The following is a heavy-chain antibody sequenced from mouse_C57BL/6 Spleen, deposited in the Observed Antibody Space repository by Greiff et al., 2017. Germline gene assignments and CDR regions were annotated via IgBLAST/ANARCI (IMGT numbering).Heavy chain of an antibody. CDR2: ISYDGSN. CDR1: GYSITSGYY. D-gene: IGHD4-1*01. Sequence: EVQLQESGPGLVKPSQSLSLTCSVTGYSITSGYYWNWIRQFPGNKLEWMGYISYDGSNNYNPSLKNRISITRDTSKNQFFLKLTSVTTEDTATYYCARTGTFYYAMDYWGQGTSVTVSS. CDR3: ARTGTFYYAMDY. J-gene: IGHJ4*01. V-gene: IGHV3-6*01.